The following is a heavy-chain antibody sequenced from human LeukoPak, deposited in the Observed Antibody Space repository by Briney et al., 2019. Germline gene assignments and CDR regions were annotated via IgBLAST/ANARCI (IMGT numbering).Heavy chain of an antibody. D-gene: IGHD3-22*01. CDR2: INPNSGGT. CDR1: GYTFTGYY. J-gene: IGHJ5*02. V-gene: IGHV1-2*02. CDR3: ARNLYYYDSRGNWFDP. Sequence: ASVKVSCKASGYTFTGYYMHWVRQAPGQGLEWMGWINPNSGGTNYAQKFQDRVTMTRDTSISTAYMELSRLRSDDTAVYYCARNLYYYDSRGNWFDPWGQGTLVTVSS.